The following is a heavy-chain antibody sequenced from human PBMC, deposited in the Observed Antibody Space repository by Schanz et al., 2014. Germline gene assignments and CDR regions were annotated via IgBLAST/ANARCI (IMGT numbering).Heavy chain of an antibody. D-gene: IGHD2-21*01. CDR3: ARGRSLGWCDY. CDR2: INSDGSTT. J-gene: IGHJ4*02. V-gene: IGHV3-74*02. CDR1: GFTFSSYW. Sequence: VQLVESGGGVVQPGRSLRLSCAASGFTFSSYWMHWVRQAPGKGLVWVSRINSDGSTTIYADSVKGRFTISRDNAKNSLYLQMHSLRAEDTAVYYCARGRSLGWCDYWGQGTLVTVSS.